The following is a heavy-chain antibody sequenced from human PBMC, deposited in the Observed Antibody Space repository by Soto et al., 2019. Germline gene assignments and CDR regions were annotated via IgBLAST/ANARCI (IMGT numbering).Heavy chain of an antibody. CDR1: GFTFSNHA. J-gene: IGHJ3*02. Sequence: EVQLLESGGGLGQPGGSLSLSCAASGFTFSNHAMGWVRQAPGKGLEWVTIISGSGGSTSYADSVKGRFTISRDSSKTTLYLSMNSLRGEDTALYYCARATDMVFDFARGVFDIWGQGTMVTVSS. CDR3: ARATDMVFDFARGVFDI. CDR2: ISGSGGST. V-gene: IGHV3-23*01. D-gene: IGHD3-10*01.